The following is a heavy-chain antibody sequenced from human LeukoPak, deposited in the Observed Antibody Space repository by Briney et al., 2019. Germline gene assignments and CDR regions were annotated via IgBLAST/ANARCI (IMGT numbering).Heavy chain of an antibody. Sequence: GGSLRLSCAASGFIFANYAMTWVRQAPGKGLEWVSAISGSGGSTYFADSVKGRFTISRDNSRNTLYLQMNSLRAEDTAVYYCAKDSSGSNDYWGQGTLVTVSS. V-gene: IGHV3-23*01. J-gene: IGHJ4*02. CDR3: AKDSSGSNDY. D-gene: IGHD6-19*01. CDR2: ISGSGGST. CDR1: GFIFANYA.